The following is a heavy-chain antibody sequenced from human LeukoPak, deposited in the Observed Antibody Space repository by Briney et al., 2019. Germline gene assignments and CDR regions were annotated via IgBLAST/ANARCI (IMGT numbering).Heavy chain of an antibody. CDR2: IAAAGDP. Sequence: GGSLRLSCAGSGFTFSSCDMHWVRQCTGKGLAWVSTIAAAGDPYYPASVKGRFTISRESAKKSLYLQMNNLRAGGTAVYYCVRGPDYWGQGTLVTVSS. CDR1: GFTFSSCD. V-gene: IGHV3-13*05. J-gene: IGHJ4*02. CDR3: VRGPDY.